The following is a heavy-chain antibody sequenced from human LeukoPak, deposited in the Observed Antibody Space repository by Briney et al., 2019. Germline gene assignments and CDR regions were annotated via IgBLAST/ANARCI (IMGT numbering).Heavy chain of an antibody. CDR3: ARDIYYDSSGYYVY. Sequence: RTGESLRLSCAASGFTFSSYGMNWVRQAPGKGLEWVSSITSSSSYIYYADSVKGRFTISRDNAKNSLYLQMNSLRAEDTAVYYCARDIYYDSSGYYVYWGQGTLVTVSS. CDR2: ITSSSSYI. D-gene: IGHD3-22*01. CDR1: GFTFSSYG. V-gene: IGHV3-21*01. J-gene: IGHJ4*02.